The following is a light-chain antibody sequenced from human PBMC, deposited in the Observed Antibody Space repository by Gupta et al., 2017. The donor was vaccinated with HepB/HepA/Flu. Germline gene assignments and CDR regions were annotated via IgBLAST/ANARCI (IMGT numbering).Light chain of an antibody. CDR2: GAS. V-gene: IGKV3-20*01. J-gene: IGKJ1*01. CDR3: QQEDNSLRT. Sequence: EIVLTQSPGTLSLSPGERATLSCRASQSVSSGSLAWYQQKPGQAPRLLIYGASSRATRIPDRFTGSASGTDFTLTITILEPEHFTVYYCQQEDNSLRTFAPWTKVQI. CDR1: QSVSSGS.